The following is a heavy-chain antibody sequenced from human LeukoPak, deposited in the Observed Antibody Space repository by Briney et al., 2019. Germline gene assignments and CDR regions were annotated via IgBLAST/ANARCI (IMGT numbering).Heavy chain of an antibody. Sequence: PSETLSLTCAVYGGSFSGYYWSWIRQPPGKGLEWIGEINHSGSTNYNPSLKSRVTISVDTSKNQFSLKLSSVTAADTAVYYCARLLFSNGSGFYYYYMDVWGKGTTVTVSS. CDR2: INHSGST. J-gene: IGHJ6*03. V-gene: IGHV4-34*01. CDR3: ARLLFSNGSGFYYYYMDV. D-gene: IGHD3-10*01. CDR1: GGSFSGYY.